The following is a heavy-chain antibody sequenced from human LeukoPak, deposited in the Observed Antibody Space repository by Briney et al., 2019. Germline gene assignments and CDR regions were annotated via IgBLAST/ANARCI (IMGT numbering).Heavy chain of an antibody. V-gene: IGHV4-59*01. J-gene: IGHJ4*02. CDR1: GGSTSDYY. Sequence: PSETLSLTCTVSGGSTSDYYWNWIRQPPGKGLEWIGYIYYRGTTSYNPSLNSRVTISLDSSKNQFSLKLSSVTAADTAVYYCARGPPRTGRERYFDYWGQGTLVSVSS. D-gene: IGHD1-1*01. CDR3: ARGPPRTGRERYFDY. CDR2: IYYRGTT.